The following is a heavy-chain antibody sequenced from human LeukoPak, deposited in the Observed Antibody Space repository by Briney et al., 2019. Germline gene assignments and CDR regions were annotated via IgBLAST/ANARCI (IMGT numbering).Heavy chain of an antibody. CDR2: ISAYNGNT. CDR3: ARTHDYNNYPDY. J-gene: IGHJ4*02. V-gene: IGHV1-18*01. CDR1: GYTFNRYG. Sequence: VSVKVSCKASGYTFNRYGFSWVRQAPGQGLEWLGWISAYNGNTNYAQKVQDRVTMTTDTSTSTAYMELRSLSSDDTAVYFCARTHDYNNYPDYWGQGALVAVSS. D-gene: IGHD5-24*01.